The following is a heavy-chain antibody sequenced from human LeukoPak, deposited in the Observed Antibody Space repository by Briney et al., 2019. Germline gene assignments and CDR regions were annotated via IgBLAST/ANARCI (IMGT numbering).Heavy chain of an antibody. V-gene: IGHV3-49*04. J-gene: IGHJ4*02. CDR2: IRSKAYGGTT. CDR3: TRDYSGYVDY. D-gene: IGHD1-26*01. CDR1: GFTYGDYA. Sequence: GGSLRLSCTASGFTYGDYAMSWVRQAPGKGLEWVGFIRSKAYGGTTEYAASVKGRFTISRDDSKSIAYLRMNSLKTEDTAMYYCTRDYSGYVDYWGQGTLVTVSS.